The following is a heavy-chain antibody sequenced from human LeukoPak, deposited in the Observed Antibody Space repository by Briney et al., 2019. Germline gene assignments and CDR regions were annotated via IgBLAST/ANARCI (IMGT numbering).Heavy chain of an antibody. Sequence: PSETLSLTCSVSGGSMRSYHWSWIRQPPGKGLEWIGEINHSGSTNYNPSLKSRVTISVDTSKNQFSLKLSSVTAADTAVYYCARHPAMVRHEDFDYWGQGTLVTVSS. D-gene: IGHD3-10*01. CDR1: GGSMRSYH. CDR3: ARHPAMVRHEDFDY. V-gene: IGHV4-34*01. J-gene: IGHJ4*02. CDR2: INHSGST.